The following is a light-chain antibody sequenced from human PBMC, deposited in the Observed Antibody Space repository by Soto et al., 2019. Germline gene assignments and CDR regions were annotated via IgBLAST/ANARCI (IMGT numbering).Light chain of an antibody. J-gene: IGKJ1*01. Sequence: DIQMTQSPSTLSASVGDRLTITCRASQSISTWLAWYQQKPGKAPNLLIYKASSLESGVLSRFSGSGSGTEFTLTISSLQPNDFATYYCQQYNTYPATFGQGTKVEIK. CDR3: QQYNTYPAT. CDR1: QSISTW. V-gene: IGKV1-5*03. CDR2: KAS.